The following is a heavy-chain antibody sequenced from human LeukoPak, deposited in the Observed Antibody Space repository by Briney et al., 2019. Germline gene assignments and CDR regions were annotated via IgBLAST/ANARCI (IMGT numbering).Heavy chain of an antibody. CDR3: ARPRYCSSTSCSSFGY. CDR1: GGSISSYY. D-gene: IGHD2-2*01. J-gene: IGHJ4*02. Sequence: SETLSLTCTVSGGSISSYYWSWIRQPPGKGLEWIGYNYYSGSTNYNPSLKSRVTISVDTSKNQFSLKLSSVTAADTAVYYCARPRYCSSTSCSSFGYWGQGTLVTVSS. CDR2: NYYSGST. V-gene: IGHV4-59*01.